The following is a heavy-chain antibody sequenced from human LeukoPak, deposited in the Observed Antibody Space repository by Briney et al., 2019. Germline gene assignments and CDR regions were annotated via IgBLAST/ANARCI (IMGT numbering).Heavy chain of an antibody. CDR3: ARGLGAPRLPPDY. CDR2: INPSTGST. J-gene: IGHJ4*02. Sequence: ASVKVSCRASGYIFTLYYIHSVRQAPGQGLEWMGIINPSTGSTSYAQKFQGRVTMTRDTSTSTVCMGLSSLRSNDTAVYYCARGLGAPRLPPDYWGQGTVVTVSS. CDR1: GYIFTLYY. D-gene: IGHD3-9*01. V-gene: IGHV1-46*01.